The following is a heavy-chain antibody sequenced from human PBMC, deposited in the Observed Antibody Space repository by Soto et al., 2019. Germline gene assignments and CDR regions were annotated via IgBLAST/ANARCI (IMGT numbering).Heavy chain of an antibody. J-gene: IGHJ6*02. V-gene: IGHV4-59*01. CDR1: GGSISSYY. CDR2: IYYSGST. Sequence: SETLSLTCTVSGGSISSYYWSWIRQPPGKGLEWIGYIYYSGSTNYNPSLKSRVTISVDTSKNQFSLKLSSVTAADTAMYYCARDRGIAAAGPESYYYYYGMDVWGQGTTVTVSS. CDR3: ARDRGIAAAGPESYYYYYGMDV. D-gene: IGHD6-13*01.